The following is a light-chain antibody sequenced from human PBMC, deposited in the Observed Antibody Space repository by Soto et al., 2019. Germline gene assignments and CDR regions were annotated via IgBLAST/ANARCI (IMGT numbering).Light chain of an antibody. CDR3: SSYTSTSTLSV. V-gene: IGLV2-14*03. J-gene: IGLJ1*01. Sequence: QSALTQPASVSGSPGQSITISCTGTSSDIGGYNYVSWYQQLPGKVPKLIIYDVSNRPSGVSDRFSGSKSGNAASLTISGLQADDEADYYCSSYTSTSTLSVFGAGTKLTVL. CDR1: SSDIGGYNY. CDR2: DVS.